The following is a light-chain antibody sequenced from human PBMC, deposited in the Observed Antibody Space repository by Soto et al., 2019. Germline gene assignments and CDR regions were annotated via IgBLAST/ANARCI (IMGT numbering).Light chain of an antibody. CDR2: GAS. Sequence: IVLTQSPATLSLSPGERATLSCRASQSVSSSYLAWYQQTPGQAPRLLIYGASSRATGIPDRFSGSGSGTDFTLTISRQEPEDCAVYYCQQDGSSPSITFGQGTRLEIK. CDR1: QSVSSSY. J-gene: IGKJ5*01. CDR3: QQDGSSPSIT. V-gene: IGKV3-20*01.